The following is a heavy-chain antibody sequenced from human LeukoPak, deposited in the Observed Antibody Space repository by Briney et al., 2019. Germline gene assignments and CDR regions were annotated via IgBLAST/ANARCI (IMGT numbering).Heavy chain of an antibody. CDR1: GFTFSSYW. J-gene: IGHJ4*02. Sequence: LPGGALILSCAASGFTFSSYWMHWVRQAPAKGLVWVSRINSDGSSTTYADSVKGRFTISRDNAKNTLYLQMISRRAEDTAVYYCVNRGGLLLYFIYWGQGTLVTVSS. CDR3: VNRGGLLLYFIY. CDR2: INSDGSST. V-gene: IGHV3-74*01. D-gene: IGHD3-22*01.